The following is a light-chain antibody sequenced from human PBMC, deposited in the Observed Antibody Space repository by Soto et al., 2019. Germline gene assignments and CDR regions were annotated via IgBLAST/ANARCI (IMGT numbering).Light chain of an antibody. V-gene: IGKV2-28*01. J-gene: IGKJ5*01. CDR3: MQALQTPT. CDR2: LGS. Sequence: EIVMTQSPLSLPVTPGEPASISCRSSQILLHSNGYNYLDWYLQKPGQSPQLLIYLGSNRASGVPDRFSGSGSGTDFTLKISRVEAEDVGVYYCMQALQTPTFGQGTRLEI. CDR1: QILLHSNGYNY.